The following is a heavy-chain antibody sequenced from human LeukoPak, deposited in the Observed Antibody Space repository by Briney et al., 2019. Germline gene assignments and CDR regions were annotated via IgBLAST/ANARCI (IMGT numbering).Heavy chain of an antibody. V-gene: IGHV3-48*01. D-gene: IGHD3-10*01. Sequence: GGSLRLSCAASGFTFNLYTMNWVRQAPGKGLEWVAYISSSSSTKYYADSVKGRFTISRDNAKNSVYLQMNSLTAEDTAVYYCARDGMGGIKAFDMWGQGTMVTVSS. CDR1: GFTFNLYT. J-gene: IGHJ3*02. CDR2: ISSSSSTK. CDR3: ARDGMGGIKAFDM.